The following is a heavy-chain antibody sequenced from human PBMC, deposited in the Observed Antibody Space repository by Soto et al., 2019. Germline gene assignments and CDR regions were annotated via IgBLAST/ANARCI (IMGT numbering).Heavy chain of an antibody. CDR1: GGSISNSGYY. J-gene: IGHJ4*02. Sequence: SETLSLTCTVSGGSISNSGYYWGWIRQPPGKGLELIGSVYYSGSTYYSPSLKSRVTISVDTSKNQFSLNLTSVTAADTAVYVCARQEDSSTYYPAYYFDXWGQGTLVTVSX. CDR3: ARQEDSSTYYPAYYFDX. D-gene: IGHD6-19*01. V-gene: IGHV4-39*01. CDR2: VYYSGST.